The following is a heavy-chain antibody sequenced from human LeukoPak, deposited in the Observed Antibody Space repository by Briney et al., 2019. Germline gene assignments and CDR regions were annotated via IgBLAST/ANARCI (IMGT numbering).Heavy chain of an antibody. J-gene: IGHJ6*03. CDR1: VYTFTVHY. CDR3: ARGCSSWYGYYYYYMDV. D-gene: IGHD6-13*01. Sequence: GASVNVSRKASVYTFTVHYMHWVPHAPGQGPVGRGWINPNSCRTNYAQKFQGRVTMTRDTSISTAYMELCRLRSDDTAVYYCARGCSSWYGYYYYYMDVWGKGTTVTVSS. CDR2: INPNSCRT. V-gene: IGHV1-2*02.